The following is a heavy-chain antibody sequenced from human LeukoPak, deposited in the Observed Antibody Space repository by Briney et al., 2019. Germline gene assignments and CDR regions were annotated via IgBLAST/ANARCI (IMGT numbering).Heavy chain of an antibody. Sequence: GTSVKVSCKASGFTFTSSAVQWVRQARGQRLEWIGWIVVGSGNTNYAQKFQERVTITRDMSTSTAYMELSSLRSEDTVVYYCATTPHYDFWSPDYWGQGTLVTVSS. D-gene: IGHD3-3*01. CDR1: GFTFTSSA. CDR2: IVVGSGNT. CDR3: ATTPHYDFWSPDY. V-gene: IGHV1-58*01. J-gene: IGHJ4*02.